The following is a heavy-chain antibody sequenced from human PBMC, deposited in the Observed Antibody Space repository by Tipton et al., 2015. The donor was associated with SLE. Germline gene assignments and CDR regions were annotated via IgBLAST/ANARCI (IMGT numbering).Heavy chain of an antibody. CDR1: GFTFSSYS. CDR2: ISSSSSTI. V-gene: IGHV3-48*01. D-gene: IGHD6-13*01. Sequence: SLRLSCAASGFTFSSYSMNWVRQAPGKGLEWVSYISSSSSTIYYADSVKGRFTISRDNSKNTLYLQMNSLRAEDTAVYYCARDWGYSSSWFDAFDIWGQGTMVTVCS. J-gene: IGHJ3*02. CDR3: ARDWGYSSSWFDAFDI.